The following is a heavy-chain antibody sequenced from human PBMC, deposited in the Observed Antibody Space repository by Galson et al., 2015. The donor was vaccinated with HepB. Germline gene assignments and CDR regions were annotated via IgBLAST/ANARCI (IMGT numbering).Heavy chain of an antibody. J-gene: IGHJ4*02. Sequence: SETLSLTCAVYGGSLSGYYWSWIRQSPGKGLEWIGEINHSGSTNYNPSLKSRVTISVDTSKNQFSLKLSSVTAADTAVYYCARGRVVLVPAATYFDYWGQGTLVTVSS. CDR3: ARGRVVLVPAATYFDY. CDR1: GGSLSGYY. D-gene: IGHD2-2*01. CDR2: INHSGST. V-gene: IGHV4-34*01.